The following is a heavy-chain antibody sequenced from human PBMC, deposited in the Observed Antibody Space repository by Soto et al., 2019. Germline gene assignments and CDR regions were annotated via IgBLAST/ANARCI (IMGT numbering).Heavy chain of an antibody. CDR2: IYLDGSDT. CDR3: ARRRYHTTEMDP. J-gene: IGHJ5*02. D-gene: IGHD4-17*01. Sequence: GESLKISCKASGYNFGSYWIGWVRETPGRGLEWMGIIYLDGSDTRYTPSFQGQVTISADRSINTAYLQWNSLTASDTAIYYCARRRYHTTEMDPWGQGTLVTVSS. V-gene: IGHV5-51*01. CDR1: GYNFGSYW.